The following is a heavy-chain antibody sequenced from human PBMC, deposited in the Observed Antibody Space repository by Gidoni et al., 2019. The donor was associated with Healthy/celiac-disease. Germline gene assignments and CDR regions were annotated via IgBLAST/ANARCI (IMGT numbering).Heavy chain of an antibody. Sequence: VQQVQSGGGLVKPGESLRLSCAATRFTFRSYSMNLVRQAPGKGLEWVSSISSSSSYIYYADSVKGRFTISRDNAKNSLYLQMTSLRAEDTAVYYCARTTTWFGELLDAFDIWGQGTMVTVSS. V-gene: IGHV3-21*01. CDR2: ISSSSSYI. CDR3: ARTTTWFGELLDAFDI. CDR1: RFTFRSYS. J-gene: IGHJ3*02. D-gene: IGHD3-10*01.